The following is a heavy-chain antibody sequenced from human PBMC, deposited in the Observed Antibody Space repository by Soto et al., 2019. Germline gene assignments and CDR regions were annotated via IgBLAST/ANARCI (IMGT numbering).Heavy chain of an antibody. CDR3: AREEYYYGSGAFFDY. Sequence: QVQLVQSGAEVKKPGSSVKVSCKASGGTFSSYTISWVRQAPGQGLEWMGRIIPILGIANYARKSQGRVTITADKPTSTAYIALSSLRSEDTAVYYCAREEYYYGSGAFFDYWGQGTLVTVSS. J-gene: IGHJ4*02. D-gene: IGHD3-10*01. CDR1: GGTFSSYT. CDR2: IIPILGIA. V-gene: IGHV1-69*08.